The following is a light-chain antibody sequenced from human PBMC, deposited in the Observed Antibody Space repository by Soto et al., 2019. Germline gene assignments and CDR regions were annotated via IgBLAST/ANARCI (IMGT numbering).Light chain of an antibody. CDR1: NIGSKN. Sequence: SSELTQPLSVSVALGQTARITCGGNNIGSKNVHWYQQKPGQAPVLVIYRDSNRPSGIPERFSGSNSGNTATLTISRAQVGDEADYYCQVWDSNTDVVFGGGTKLTVL. CDR3: QVWDSNTDVV. CDR2: RDS. V-gene: IGLV3-9*01. J-gene: IGLJ2*01.